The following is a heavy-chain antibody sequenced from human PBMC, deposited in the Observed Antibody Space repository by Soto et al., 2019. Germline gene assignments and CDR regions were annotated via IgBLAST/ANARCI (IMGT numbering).Heavy chain of an antibody. D-gene: IGHD2-15*01. V-gene: IGHV4-59*01. CDR2: IYYSGST. Sequence: QVQLQESGPGLVKPSETLSLTCTVSGGSISSYYWSWIRQPPGKGLEWIGYIYYSGSTNYNPSLQSRVTISVDTSKNQFSLKLSSVTAADTAVYYCARQAGYCSGGSCYYNWFDPWGQGTLVTVSS. J-gene: IGHJ5*02. CDR1: GGSISSYY. CDR3: ARQAGYCSGGSCYYNWFDP.